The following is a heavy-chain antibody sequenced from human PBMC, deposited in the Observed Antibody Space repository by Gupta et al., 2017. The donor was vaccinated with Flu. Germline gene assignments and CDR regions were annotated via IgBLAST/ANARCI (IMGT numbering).Heavy chain of an antibody. D-gene: IGHD6-13*01. CDR1: GGSFSGYY. CDR3: ARVGRSAQQLFMDV. Sequence: QVQLQQWGAGLLKPSETLSLTCAVYGGSFSGYYWSWIRQPPGKGLEWIGEINHSGSTNYNPSLKSRVTISVDTSKNQFSLKLSSVTAADTAVYYCARVGRSAQQLFMDVWGQGTTVTVSS. V-gene: IGHV4-34*01. J-gene: IGHJ6*02. CDR2: INHSGST.